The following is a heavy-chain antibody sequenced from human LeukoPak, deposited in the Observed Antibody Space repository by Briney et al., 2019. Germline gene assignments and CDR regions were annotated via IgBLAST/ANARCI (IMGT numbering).Heavy chain of an antibody. CDR2: ITSNAYRGTT. J-gene: IGHJ6*02. Sequence: GGSLRLSCAASGFTPGDHAMTWVRQAPGKGLEWVAFITSNAYRGTTEYAPSVKGRFSISRDDSKSVVYLQMNGLKSEDTAVYYCSRGPIQLWMHNGMDVWGQGTTVTVSS. D-gene: IGHD5-24*01. CDR3: SRGPIQLWMHNGMDV. CDR1: GFTPGDHA. V-gene: IGHV3-49*04.